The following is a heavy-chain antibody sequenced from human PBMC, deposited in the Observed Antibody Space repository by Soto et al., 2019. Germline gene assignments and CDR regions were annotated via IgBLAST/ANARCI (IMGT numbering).Heavy chain of an antibody. CDR2: ISYDGSNK. V-gene: IGHV3-30*04. J-gene: IGHJ4*02. D-gene: IGHD5-12*01. Sequence: GGSLRLSCAASGFTFSSYAMHWVRQAPGKGLEWVAVISYDGSNKYYADSVKGRFTISRDNSKNTLYLQMNSLRAEDTAVYYCARVGRYSGYDYFDYWGQGTLVTVSS. CDR1: GFTFSSYA. CDR3: ARVGRYSGYDYFDY.